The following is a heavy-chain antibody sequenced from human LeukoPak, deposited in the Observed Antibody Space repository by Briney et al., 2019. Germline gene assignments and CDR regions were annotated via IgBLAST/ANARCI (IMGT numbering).Heavy chain of an antibody. V-gene: IGHV3-23*01. CDR2: ISGSGGST. Sequence: PGGSLRLSCAASGFTFSSYAMSWVRQAPGKGLEWVSAISGSGGSTYYADSVKGRFTISRDNSKNTLYLQMNSLRAEDTAVYYCARDKCGGDCYYPDYWGQGTLVTVSS. CDR3: ARDKCGGDCYYPDY. CDR1: GFTFSSYA. D-gene: IGHD2-21*02. J-gene: IGHJ4*02.